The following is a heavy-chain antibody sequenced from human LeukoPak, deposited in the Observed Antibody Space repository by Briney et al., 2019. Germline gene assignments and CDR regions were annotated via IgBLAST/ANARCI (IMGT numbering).Heavy chain of an antibody. CDR1: GFTVSSNY. J-gene: IGHJ4*02. V-gene: IGHV3-53*01. Sequence: GGSLRLSCAASGFTVSSNYMSWFRQAPGRGLEWVSVIYCGGSTYYADPVQGRLTISRDNSKNTLYLQMNSLRAEDTAVYYCSRGESGSPAQLDYWGQGTLVTVSS. CDR2: IYCGGST. D-gene: IGHD1-26*01. CDR3: SRGESGSPAQLDY.